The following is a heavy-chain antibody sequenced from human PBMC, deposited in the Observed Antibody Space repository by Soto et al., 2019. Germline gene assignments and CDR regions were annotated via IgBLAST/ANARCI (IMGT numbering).Heavy chain of an antibody. V-gene: IGHV4-30-2*01. CDR1: GDSYSISTYS. D-gene: IGHD6-19*01. CDR2: IYQSGVT. CDR3: AGMPYTSGLRFDP. Sequence: SETLSLTCNMSGDSYSISTYSWSWIRQPPGKALQWIGFIYQSGVTSYNPSLASRVSISLGRSNNQCSLKLKSVTAADTAVYFCAGMPYTSGLRFDPWGPGTLVTVSS. J-gene: IGHJ5*02.